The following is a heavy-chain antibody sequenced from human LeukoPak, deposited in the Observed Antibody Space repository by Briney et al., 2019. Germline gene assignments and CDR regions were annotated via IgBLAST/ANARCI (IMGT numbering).Heavy chain of an antibody. Sequence: SETLSLTCAVYGGSFSGYYWSWIRQPPGKGLEWIGEINHSGSTNYNPSLKSRVTISVDTSKNQFSLKLSSVTAADTAVYYCARGRMVGSPYNYYYMDVWAKGTTVTVSS. J-gene: IGHJ6*03. V-gene: IGHV4-34*01. CDR1: GGSFSGYY. CDR3: ARGRMVGSPYNYYYMDV. D-gene: IGHD2-15*01. CDR2: INHSGST.